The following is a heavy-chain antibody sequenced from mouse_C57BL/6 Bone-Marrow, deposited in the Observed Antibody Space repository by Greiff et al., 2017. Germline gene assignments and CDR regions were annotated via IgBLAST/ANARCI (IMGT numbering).Heavy chain of an antibody. V-gene: IGHV1-81*01. J-gene: IGHJ4*01. D-gene: IGHD1-1*01. CDR2: IYPRSGNT. Sequence: VQRVESGAELARPGASVKLSCKASGYTFTSYGISWVKQRTGQGLEWIGEIYPRSGNTYYNETFKGKATLTADKSSSTAYMELRSLTSEDSAVYVCARGDYGSSSPMDDWGQGTSVTVSS. CDR3: ARGDYGSSSPMDD. CDR1: GYTFTSYG.